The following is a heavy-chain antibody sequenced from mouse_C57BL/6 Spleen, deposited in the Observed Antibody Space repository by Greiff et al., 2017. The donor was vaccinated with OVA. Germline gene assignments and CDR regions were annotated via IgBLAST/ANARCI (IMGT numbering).Heavy chain of an antibody. CDR3: AISGYGSSPDY. V-gene: IGHV1-74*01. CDR1: GYTFTSYW. D-gene: IGHD1-1*01. Sequence: QVQLQQPGAELVKPGASVKVSCKASGYTFTSYWMHWVKQRPGQGLEWIGRIHPSDSDTNYNQKFKGKATLTVDKSSSTAYMQLIRLTAGGSAVYYSAISGYGSSPDYWGQGTTLTVSS. J-gene: IGHJ2*01. CDR2: IHPSDSDT.